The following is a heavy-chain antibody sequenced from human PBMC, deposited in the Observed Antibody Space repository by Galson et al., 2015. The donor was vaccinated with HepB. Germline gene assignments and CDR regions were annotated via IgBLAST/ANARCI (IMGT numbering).Heavy chain of an antibody. CDR2: CRNKANSYTT. V-gene: IGHV3-72*01. CDR1: GFSFNDHY. J-gene: IGHJ4*02. CDR3: TRTAVTSVVTDFDY. Sequence: SLRLSCAASGFSFNDHYMEWARQAPGKGLEWVGRCRNKANSYTTEYAASVKGRFTVSRDDSKNSLYLQMNSLKTEDTAVYYCTRTAVTSVVTDFDYWGQGTLVTVSS. D-gene: IGHD4-23*01.